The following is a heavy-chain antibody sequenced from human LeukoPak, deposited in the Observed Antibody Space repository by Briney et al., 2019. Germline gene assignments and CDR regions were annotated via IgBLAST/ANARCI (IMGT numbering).Heavy chain of an antibody. J-gene: IGHJ6*03. CDR3: ARGVSSWYPGDYYYYYMDV. D-gene: IGHD6-13*01. CDR2: IYYSGST. CDR1: GGSISSSSYY. V-gene: IGHV4-39*01. Sequence: PSETLSLTCTVSGGSISSSSYYWGWIRQPPGKGLEWIGSIYYSGSTYYNPSLKSRVTISVDTSKNQFSLKLSSVTAADTAVYYCARGVSSWYPGDYYYYYMDVWGKGTTVTVSS.